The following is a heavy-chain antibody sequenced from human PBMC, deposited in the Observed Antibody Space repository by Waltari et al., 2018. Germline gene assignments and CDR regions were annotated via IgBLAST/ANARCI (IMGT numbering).Heavy chain of an antibody. CDR2: INPNSGGT. J-gene: IGHJ4*02. Sequence: QVQLVQSGAEVKKPGASVKVSCKASGYTFTGYYMHWVRQAPGQGLEWMGRINPNSGGTNYAQKFQGRVTMTRDTSISTAYMELSRLRSDDTAVYYCARATTEYYDFWSGYTLQLDYWGQGTLVTVSS. V-gene: IGHV1-2*06. D-gene: IGHD3-3*01. CDR3: ARATTEYYDFWSGYTLQLDY. CDR1: GYTFTGYY.